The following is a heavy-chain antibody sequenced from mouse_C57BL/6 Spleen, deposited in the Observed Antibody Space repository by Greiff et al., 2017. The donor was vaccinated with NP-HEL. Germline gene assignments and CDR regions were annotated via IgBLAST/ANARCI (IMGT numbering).Heavy chain of an antibody. CDR2: IDPATGGT. V-gene: IGHV1-15*01. Sequence: VLLQQSGAELVRPGASVTLSCKASGYTFTDYEMHWVKQTPVHGLEWIGAIDPATGGTAYNQKFKGKAILTADKSSSTAYMELRSLTSEDSAVYYCTRLGGTGVDWYFDVWGTGTTVTVSS. CDR1: GYTFTDYE. D-gene: IGHD4-1*01. CDR3: TRLGGTGVDWYFDV. J-gene: IGHJ1*03.